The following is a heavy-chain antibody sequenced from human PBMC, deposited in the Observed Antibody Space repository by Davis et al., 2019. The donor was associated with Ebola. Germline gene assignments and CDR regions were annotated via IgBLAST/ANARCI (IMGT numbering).Heavy chain of an antibody. D-gene: IGHD3-16*02. V-gene: IGHV3-30*03. CDR1: GFTFSSYS. CDR2: ISYDGSNK. Sequence: GESLKISCAASGFTFSSYSMNWVRQAPGKGLEWVAVISYDGSNKYYADSVKGRFTISRDNSKNTLYLQMNSLRAEDTAVYYCARGIVWYYGMDVWGQGTTVTVSS. CDR3: ARGIVWYYGMDV. J-gene: IGHJ6*02.